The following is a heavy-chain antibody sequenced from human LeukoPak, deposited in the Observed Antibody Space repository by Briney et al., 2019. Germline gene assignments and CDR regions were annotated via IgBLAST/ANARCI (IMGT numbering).Heavy chain of an antibody. D-gene: IGHD3-9*01. J-gene: IGHJ5*02. Sequence: ASVKVSCKASGYTFTGYYMHWVRQAPGQGLEWMGWINPNSGGTNYAQKFQGRVTMTRDTSVSTAYMELSRLRSDDTAVYYCAREMENYDILTGYYNNWFDPWGQGTLVTVSS. V-gene: IGHV1-2*02. CDR2: INPNSGGT. CDR1: GYTFTGYY. CDR3: AREMENYDILTGYYNNWFDP.